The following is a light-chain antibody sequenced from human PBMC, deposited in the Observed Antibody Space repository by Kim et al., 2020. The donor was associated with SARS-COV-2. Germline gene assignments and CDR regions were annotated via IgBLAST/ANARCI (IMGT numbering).Light chain of an antibody. V-gene: IGKV3-15*01. Sequence: LSVSPGEKAPLTFRASQTISNNLAWYQQKPGQAPSLIMYGASTRATDIPARFTGSGSGTEFTLTISSLQSEDFAVYYCQQYNKRYTFGQGTKLEI. CDR1: QTISNN. J-gene: IGKJ2*01. CDR3: QQYNKRYT. CDR2: GAS.